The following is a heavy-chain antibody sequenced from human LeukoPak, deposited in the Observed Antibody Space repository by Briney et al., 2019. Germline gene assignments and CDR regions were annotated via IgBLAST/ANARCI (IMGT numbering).Heavy chain of an antibody. CDR3: VHGLAQVMEGWLAYRPSEYYFDY. J-gene: IGHJ4*02. Sequence: PSETLSLTCTVSGGSISSSNYYWGWIRQPPGKGLEWIGSIYYSGCTYYSPSLKSRVTISVDTSKNQFSLKLSSVTAADTAVYYCVHGLAQVMEGWLAYRPSEYYFDYWGQGTLVTVSS. D-gene: IGHD6-19*01. CDR2: IYYSGCT. V-gene: IGHV4-39*07. CDR1: GGSISSSNYY.